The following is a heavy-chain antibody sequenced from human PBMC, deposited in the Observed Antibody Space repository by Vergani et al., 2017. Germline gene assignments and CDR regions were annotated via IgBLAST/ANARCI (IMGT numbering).Heavy chain of an antibody. Sequence: QVQLVESGGGVVQPGRSLRLSCAASGFTFSSYAMHWVRQAPGKGLEWVAVISYDGSNKYYADSVKGRFTISRDNSKNTLYLQMNSLRAEDTAVYYCARGWELPPRIFQHWGQGTLVTVSS. CDR3: ARGWELPPRIFQH. CDR1: GFTFSSYA. CDR2: ISYDGSNK. V-gene: IGHV3-30-3*01. J-gene: IGHJ1*01. D-gene: IGHD1-26*01.